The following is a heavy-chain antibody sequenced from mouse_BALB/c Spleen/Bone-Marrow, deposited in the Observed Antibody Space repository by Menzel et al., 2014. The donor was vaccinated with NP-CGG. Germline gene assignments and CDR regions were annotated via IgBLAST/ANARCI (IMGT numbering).Heavy chain of an antibody. CDR2: IYPGSGST. CDR1: GYTFTSYW. CDR3: TRSGYDVAY. D-gene: IGHD2-2*01. Sequence: LQESGSELVRPGASVKLSCKASGYTFTSYWMHWVKQRPGQGLEWIGNIYPGSGSTNYDEKFKSKATLTVDTSSSTAYMQLSSLTSEDSAVYHCTRSGYDVAYWGQGTLVTVSA. V-gene: IGHV1S22*01. J-gene: IGHJ3*01.